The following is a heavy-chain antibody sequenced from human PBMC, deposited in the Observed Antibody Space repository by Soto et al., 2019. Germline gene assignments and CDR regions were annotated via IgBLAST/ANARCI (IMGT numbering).Heavy chain of an antibody. Sequence: LRLSFAASGFTFISYAIHCVRQAPGKGLEWVAVISYDGSNKYYADSVKGRFTISRDNSKNTLYLQMNSLRAEDTAVYYCARDAPEYGMDVWGQGTTVTVSS. CDR1: GFTFISYA. J-gene: IGHJ6*02. CDR2: ISYDGSNK. V-gene: IGHV3-30-3*01. CDR3: ARDAPEYGMDV.